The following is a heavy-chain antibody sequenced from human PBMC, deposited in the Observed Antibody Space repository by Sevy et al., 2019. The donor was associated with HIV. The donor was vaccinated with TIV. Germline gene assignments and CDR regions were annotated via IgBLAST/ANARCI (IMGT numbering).Heavy chain of an antibody. D-gene: IGHD3-22*01. CDR1: GFTFSNYG. J-gene: IGHJ4*02. CDR3: ARGGDFNDRSAKRDFDY. CDR2: IWNVGSNK. V-gene: IGHV3-33*01. Sequence: GGSLRLSCAASGFTFSNYGMHWVRKAPGKGLEWVAVIWNVGSNKYYADSVKGRFTISRGNSKNTLYVQMNSLRVEDTAVDFCARGGDFNDRSAKRDFDYWGQGTLVTVSS.